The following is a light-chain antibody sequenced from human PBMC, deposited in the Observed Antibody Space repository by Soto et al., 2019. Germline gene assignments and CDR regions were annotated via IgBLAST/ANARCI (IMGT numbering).Light chain of an antibody. CDR2: DAS. J-gene: IGKJ2*01. V-gene: IGKV1-5*01. CDR3: QQYNPSYT. Sequence: DIQMTQSPSTLSASVGDRVTITCRASQSISSWLAWYQQKPGKAPKLLIYDASSLESGVPSRFSGSGSGTEFTLTISSLQPDDFATYYCQQYNPSYTFGQGTKLEI. CDR1: QSISSW.